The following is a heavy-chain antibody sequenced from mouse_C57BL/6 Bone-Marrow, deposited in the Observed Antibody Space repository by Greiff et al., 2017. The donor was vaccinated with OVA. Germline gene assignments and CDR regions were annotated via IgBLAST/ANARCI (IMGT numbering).Heavy chain of an antibody. CDR1: GFTFSDYG. V-gene: IGHV5-15*01. Sequence: EVQRVESGGGLVQPGGSLKLSCAASGFTFSDYGMAWVRQAPRKGLEWVAFISNLAYSTYYADTVTGRSTISRENAKNTLYLEMSSLRSEDTAVYYCARHGSWYFDVWGTGTTVTVSS. D-gene: IGHD1-1*02. J-gene: IGHJ1*03. CDR2: ISNLAYST. CDR3: ARHGSWYFDV.